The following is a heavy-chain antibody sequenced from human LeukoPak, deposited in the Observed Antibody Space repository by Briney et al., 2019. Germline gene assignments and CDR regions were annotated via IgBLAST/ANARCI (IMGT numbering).Heavy chain of an antibody. CDR3: ARDCSGGSCYVSGFYYDSSGYDY. D-gene: IGHD2-15*01. V-gene: IGHV3-21*01. CDR1: GFTFSSYS. CDR2: ISSSSSYI. Sequence: PGGSLRLSCAASGFTFSSYSMNWVRQASGKGLEWVSSISSSSSYIYYADSVKGRFTISRDNAKNSLYLQMNSLRAEDTAVYYCARDCSGGSCYVSGFYYDSSGYDYWGQGTLVTVSS. J-gene: IGHJ4*02.